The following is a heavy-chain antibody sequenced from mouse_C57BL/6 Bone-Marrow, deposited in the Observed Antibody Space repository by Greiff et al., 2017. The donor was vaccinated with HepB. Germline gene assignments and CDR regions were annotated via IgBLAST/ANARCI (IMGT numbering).Heavy chain of an antibody. Sequence: QVQLQQPGAELVTPGASVKLSCKASGYTFTSYWMHWVKQRPGQGLEWIGEIDPSDSYTNYNQKFKGKSTLTVDKSSSTAYMQLSSLTSEDSAVYYCAVRGGGYWGQGTTLSVSS. V-gene: IGHV1-69*01. CDR1: GYTFTSYW. D-gene: IGHD2-14*01. J-gene: IGHJ2*01. CDR2: IDPSDSYT. CDR3: AVRGGGY.